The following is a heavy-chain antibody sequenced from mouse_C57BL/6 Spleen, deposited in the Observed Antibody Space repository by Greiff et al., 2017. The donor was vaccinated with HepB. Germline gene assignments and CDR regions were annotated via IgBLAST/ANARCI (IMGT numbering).Heavy chain of an antibody. Sequence: EVKLQQSGPELVKPGASVKISCKASGYTFTDYYMNWVKQSHGKSLEWIGDINPNNGGTSYNQKFKGKATLTVDKSSSTAYMELRSLTSEDSAVYYCARRPYYSNYVRYFDVWGTGTTVTVSS. D-gene: IGHD2-5*01. CDR3: ARRPYYSNYVRYFDV. CDR1: GYTFTDYY. J-gene: IGHJ1*03. CDR2: INPNNGGT. V-gene: IGHV1-26*01.